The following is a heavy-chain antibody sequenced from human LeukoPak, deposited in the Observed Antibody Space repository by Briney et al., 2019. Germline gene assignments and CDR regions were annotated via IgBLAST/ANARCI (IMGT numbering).Heavy chain of an antibody. Sequence: PGGSLRLSCAASGFTFSSYAMHWVRQAPGKGLEWVAVISYDGSNKYYADSVKGRFTIPRDNSKDTLYLQMNSLRAEDTAVYYCAKDTGELDYWGQGTLVTVSS. V-gene: IGHV3-30-3*01. CDR3: AKDTGELDY. CDR1: GFTFSSYA. D-gene: IGHD3-10*01. CDR2: ISYDGSNK. J-gene: IGHJ4*02.